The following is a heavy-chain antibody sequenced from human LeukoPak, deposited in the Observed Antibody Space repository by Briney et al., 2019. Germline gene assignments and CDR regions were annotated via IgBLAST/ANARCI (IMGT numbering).Heavy chain of an antibody. CDR3: ARGHVGYSYGFDY. CDR1: GFTVSSNY. J-gene: IGHJ4*02. CDR2: VFGGGTI. D-gene: IGHD5-18*01. V-gene: IGHV3-53*01. Sequence: GRSLRLARVAAGFTVSSNYMSSARQDAGSWLGWVSVVFGGGTIYYADSVKGRFTISRDNSKNTLYLQMNSLRAEDTAVYYCARGHVGYSYGFDYWGQGTLVTVSS.